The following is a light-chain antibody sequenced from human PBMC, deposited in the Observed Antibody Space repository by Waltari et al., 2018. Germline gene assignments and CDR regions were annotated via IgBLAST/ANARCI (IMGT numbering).Light chain of an antibody. CDR1: GSNIGAGYE. CDR2: GST. CDR3: QSYDTSLSVV. Sequence: QSVLTQPPSVSGAPGQRVTISCTGSGSNIGAGYEVHWYPQFPRAAPRLPIYGSTTRPLGVPDRFFGSTSGTSASLAIIGLQAEDEADYYCQSYDTSLSVVFGGGTKVTVL. V-gene: IGLV1-40*01. J-gene: IGLJ3*02.